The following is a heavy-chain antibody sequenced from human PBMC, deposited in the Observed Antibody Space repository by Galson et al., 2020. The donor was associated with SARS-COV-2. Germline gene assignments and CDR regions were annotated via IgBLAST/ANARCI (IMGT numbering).Heavy chain of an antibody. D-gene: IGHD3-16*01. V-gene: IGHV3-23*01. CDR1: SFSFSTYG. J-gene: IGHJ4*02. CDR2: ISGRGGIT. CDR3: AKLSDHYDTGMSLDY. Sequence: QAGGSLRLSCAASSFSFSTYGMSWVRQAPGKGLEWVSGISGRGGITSYADSVKGRFTISRDNWRNTVYLQMNSLRAEDTGVYYCAKLSDHYDTGMSLDYWGQGTLVTVSS.